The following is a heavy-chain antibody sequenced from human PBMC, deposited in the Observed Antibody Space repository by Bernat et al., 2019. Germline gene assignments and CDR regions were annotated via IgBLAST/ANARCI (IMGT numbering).Heavy chain of an antibody. J-gene: IGHJ5*02. CDR1: GYTFTGYY. D-gene: IGHD2-15*01. V-gene: IGHV1-2*04. Sequence: QVQLVQSGAEVKKPGASVKVSCKSSGYTFTGYYMHWVRQAPGQGLEWMGWINPNSGGTNYAQKFQGWVTMTRDTSISTAYMELSRLRSDDPGVDYCARFVSGKCNGGSCYRGTGWFDPWGQGTLVTVSS. CDR2: INPNSGGT. CDR3: ARFVSGKCNGGSCYRGTGWFDP.